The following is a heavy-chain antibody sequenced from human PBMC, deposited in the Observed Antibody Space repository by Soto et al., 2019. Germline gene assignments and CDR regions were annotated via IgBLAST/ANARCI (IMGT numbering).Heavy chain of an antibody. CDR3: ARGFGAAVHAAHLDY. J-gene: IGHJ4*02. CDR2: IWHDGSKE. CDR1: GFTFGTYG. V-gene: IGHV3-33*01. D-gene: IGHD3-10*01. Sequence: QVQLVEPGGGVVQSGTSLRLSCAASGFTFGTYGMHWVRRAPGKRPEWLAVIWHDGSKENYADSVRGRFTISRDKYKDTVYLQMNSLRGEDTAVYYCARGFGAAVHAAHLDYWGQGTPVTVSS.